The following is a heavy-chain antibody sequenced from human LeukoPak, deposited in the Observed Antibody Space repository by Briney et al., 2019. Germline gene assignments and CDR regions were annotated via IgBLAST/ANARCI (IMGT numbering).Heavy chain of an antibody. D-gene: IGHD5-18*01. CDR3: ASIDQVETTMGGYYFDY. V-gene: IGHV4-59*11. Sequence: SETLSLTCTVSGGSISSHYWSWIRQPPGKGLEWIGYIYYSGSTNYNPSLKSRVTILLDTSKNQFSLKLSSVTAADTAVYYCASIDQVETTMGGYYFDYWGQGTLVTVSS. CDR2: IYYSGST. J-gene: IGHJ4*02. CDR1: GGSISSHY.